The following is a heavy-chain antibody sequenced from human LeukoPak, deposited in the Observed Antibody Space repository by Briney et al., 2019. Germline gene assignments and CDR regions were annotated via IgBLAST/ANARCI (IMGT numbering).Heavy chain of an antibody. CDR1: GYIFTRYW. J-gene: IGHJ4*02. V-gene: IGHV5-51*01. CDR2: IYPADPDT. D-gene: IGHD3-22*01. CDR3: ARRVLNSFNSSGYFYFDY. Sequence: GVSLKISCKASGYIFTRYWIGWVRQMPGKGLEWMGIIYPADPDTRYSPSFQGQVTISDDESISTAYLQWSSLKASDTAIYYCARRVLNSFNSSGYFYFDYWGQGTLVTVSS.